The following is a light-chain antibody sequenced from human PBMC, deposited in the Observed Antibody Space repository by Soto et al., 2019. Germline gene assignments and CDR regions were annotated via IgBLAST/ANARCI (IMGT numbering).Light chain of an antibody. CDR2: GAS. V-gene: IGKV3-20*01. J-gene: IGKJ1*01. CDR3: QQYVNSPSWT. Sequence: EIVLTQSPGTLSLSPGERATLSCRASQSVTNYYLAWYQQKPGQAPRLLISGASSRATGIPDRFSGSGSGTDFTLTISRLEPEDFAVYYCQQYVNSPSWTFGQGTKV. CDR1: QSVTNYY.